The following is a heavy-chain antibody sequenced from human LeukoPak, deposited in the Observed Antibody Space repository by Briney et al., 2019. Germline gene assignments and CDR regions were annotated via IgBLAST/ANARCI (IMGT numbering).Heavy chain of an antibody. CDR1: GFTFSSYS. J-gene: IGHJ4*02. V-gene: IGHV3-23*01. CDR2: ISGSGGST. CDR3: AKDGSHGSGSSH. Sequence: GGSLRLSCAASGFTFSSYSMSWVRQAPGKGLEWVSVISGSGGSTYSADYLKARFTISRDNSKNTLYLQMNSLRAEDMAVYYCAKDGSHGSGSSHWGQGTLVTVSS. D-gene: IGHD3-10*01.